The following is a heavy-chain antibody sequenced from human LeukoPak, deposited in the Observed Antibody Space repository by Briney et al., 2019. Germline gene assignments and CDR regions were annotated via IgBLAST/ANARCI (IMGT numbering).Heavy chain of an antibody. CDR1: GYGFTSYW. CDR2: IYPGDSDT. CDR3: ARRNYDILTYYYGMDV. V-gene: IGHV5-51*01. Sequence: GESLQISCKGSGYGFTSYWIGWVRQMPGKGLEWMGIIYPGDSDTRYSPSFQGQVTISADKSISTAYLQWSSLKASDTAMYYCARRNYDILTYYYGMDVWGQGTTVTVSS. J-gene: IGHJ6*02. D-gene: IGHD3-9*01.